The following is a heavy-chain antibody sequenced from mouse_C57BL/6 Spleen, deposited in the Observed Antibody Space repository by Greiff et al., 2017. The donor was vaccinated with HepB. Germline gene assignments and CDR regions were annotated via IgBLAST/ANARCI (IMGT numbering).Heavy chain of an antibody. D-gene: IGHD5-1-1*01. CDR2: ISSGGSYT. V-gene: IGHV5-6*01. Sequence: EVKLMESGGDLVKPGGSLKLSCAASGFTFSSYGMSWVRQTPDKRLEWVATISSGGSYTYYPDSVKGRFTISRDNAKNTLYLQMSSLKSEDTAMYYCARQGIPPFAYWGQGILVTVSA. J-gene: IGHJ3*01. CDR1: GFTFSSYG. CDR3: ARQGIPPFAY.